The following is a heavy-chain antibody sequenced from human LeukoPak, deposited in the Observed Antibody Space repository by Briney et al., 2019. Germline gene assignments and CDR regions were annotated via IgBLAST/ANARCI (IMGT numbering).Heavy chain of an antibody. Sequence: GGSLRLSCTVSGFTLSSYEMSWIRQAPGKGLEWVSVIYSGGSTYYADSVKGRFTISRDNSKNTLYLQMNSLRPEDTAVYYCTRRDYMDVWGKGTTVTISS. CDR1: GFTLSSYE. V-gene: IGHV3-66*02. CDR3: TRRDYMDV. CDR2: IYSGGST. J-gene: IGHJ6*03.